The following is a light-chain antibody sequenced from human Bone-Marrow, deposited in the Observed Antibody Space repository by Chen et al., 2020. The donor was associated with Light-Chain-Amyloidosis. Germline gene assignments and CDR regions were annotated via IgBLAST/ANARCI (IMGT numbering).Light chain of an antibody. Sequence: SYVLTQSSSVSVAPGQTATIACGGNNIGSTSVHWYQQTQDQAPLLVVYDDSDRPSGIPERFSGSNSGNSAPLTICRVEAGYEADYYCQVWDRSSDRPVFGGGTKLTVL. J-gene: IGLJ3*02. CDR3: QVWDRSSDRPV. V-gene: IGLV3-21*02. CDR2: DDS. CDR1: NIGSTS.